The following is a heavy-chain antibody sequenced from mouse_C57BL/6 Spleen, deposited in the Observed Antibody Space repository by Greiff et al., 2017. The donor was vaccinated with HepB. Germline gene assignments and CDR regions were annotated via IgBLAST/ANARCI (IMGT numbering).Heavy chain of an antibody. Sequence: QVQLQQSGAELVRPGTSVKLSCKASGYTFTSYWMHWVKQRPGQGLEWIGVIDPSDSYTNYNQKFKGKATLTVDTSSSTAYMQLSSLTSEDSAVYYCARDYGSSGYWGQGTTLTVSS. J-gene: IGHJ2*01. CDR3: ARDYGSSGY. V-gene: IGHV1-59*01. CDR1: GYTFTSYW. D-gene: IGHD1-1*01. CDR2: IDPSDSYT.